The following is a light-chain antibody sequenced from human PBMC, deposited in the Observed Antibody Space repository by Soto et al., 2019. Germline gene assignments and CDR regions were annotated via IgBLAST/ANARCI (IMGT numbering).Light chain of an antibody. CDR2: GAS. CDR3: QQYNNWPLT. J-gene: IGKJ4*01. CDR1: QSVTNN. V-gene: IGKV3D-15*01. Sequence: EVVLKQSAGTVSLSPRERATLSCRASQSVTNNYLAWYQQKRGQAPRLLIWGASIRAADLPDRFSGSGSGTEFTLTISSLQSEDFAVYYCQQYNNWPLTFGGGTKVDIK.